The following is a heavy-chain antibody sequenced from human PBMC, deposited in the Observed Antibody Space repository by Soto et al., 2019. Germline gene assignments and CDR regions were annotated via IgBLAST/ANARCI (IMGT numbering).Heavy chain of an antibody. V-gene: IGHV3-30*18. Sequence: PGGSLRLSCAASGFTFSSYGMHWVRQAPGKGLEWVAVISYDGSNKYYADSVKGRFTISRDNSKNTLYLQMNSLRAEDTAVYYCAKGGYDSSGYYSYYFDYWGQGTLVTVSS. CDR3: AKGGYDSSGYYSYYFDY. D-gene: IGHD3-22*01. CDR2: ISYDGSNK. CDR1: GFTFSSYG. J-gene: IGHJ4*02.